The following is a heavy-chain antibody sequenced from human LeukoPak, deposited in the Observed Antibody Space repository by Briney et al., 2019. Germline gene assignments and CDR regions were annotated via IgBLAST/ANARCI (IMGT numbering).Heavy chain of an antibody. CDR3: ARDYSTVTTFFDY. CDR2: ISYDGSNK. V-gene: IGHV3-30*04. D-gene: IGHD4-17*01. J-gene: IGHJ4*02. CDR1: EFTFSSFA. Sequence: PGGSLRLSCAASEFTFSSFAMHWVRQAPGKGLEWVAVISYDGSNKYYADSVKGRFTISRDNAKNSLYLQMNSLRAEDTAVYYCARDYSTVTTFFDYWGQGTLVTVSS.